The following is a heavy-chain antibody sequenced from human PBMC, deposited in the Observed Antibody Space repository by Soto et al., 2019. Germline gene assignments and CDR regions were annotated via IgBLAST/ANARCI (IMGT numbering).Heavy chain of an antibody. CDR2: ISGSGGST. V-gene: IGHV3-23*01. CDR1: GFTFSSYA. D-gene: IGHD2-2*01. Sequence: GGSLRLSCAASGFTFSSYAMSWVRQAPGKGLEWVSAISGSGGSTYYADSVKGRFTISRDNSKNTLYLQMNSLRAEDTAVYYCAKDHHALYCSSTSCPSYGMDVWGQGTTVTVSS. CDR3: AKDHHALYCSSTSCPSYGMDV. J-gene: IGHJ6*02.